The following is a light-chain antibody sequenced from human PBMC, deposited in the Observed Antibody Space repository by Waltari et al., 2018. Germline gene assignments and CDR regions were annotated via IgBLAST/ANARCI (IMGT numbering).Light chain of an antibody. CDR1: QGISNY. CDR2: GAS. J-gene: IGKJ1*01. V-gene: IGKV1-27*01. Sequence: DIQMTQSPSSLSAFVGDRVTLTCRASQGISNYLAWYQQKPEKAPKLLIYGASTLQSVVPSRFSGSGSGTDFTLTISSLQPEDVATYYCQKYNSAPLTFGQGTKVEIK. CDR3: QKYNSAPLT.